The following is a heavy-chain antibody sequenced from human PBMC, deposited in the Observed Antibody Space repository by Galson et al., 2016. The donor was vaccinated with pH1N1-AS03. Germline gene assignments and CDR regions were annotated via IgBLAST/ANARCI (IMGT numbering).Heavy chain of an antibody. CDR3: ARQGTTVTANHVWLDT. V-gene: IGHV5-10-1*01. CDR2: INPLDSYN. D-gene: IGHD1-14*01. J-gene: IGHJ5*02. CDR1: GHSFDSYW. Sequence: QSGAEVKKPGESLRISCQGSGHSFDSYWITWVRQMPGKGLEWMGRINPLDSYNDYNPSFQGHVSFSVDKSIHTAYLQWSSLEASDTGIYYCARQGTTVTANHVWLDTWGQGTLDTVSS.